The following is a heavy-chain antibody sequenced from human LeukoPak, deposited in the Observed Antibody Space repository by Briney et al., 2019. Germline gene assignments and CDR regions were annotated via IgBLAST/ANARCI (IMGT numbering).Heavy chain of an antibody. Sequence: SETLSLTCTVSGGSISSHYYWIWIRQPPGKGLEWIGSIYYSGSTYYNPSLKSRVTISVDTSKNQFSLKLSSLTAAETAVYYRARALTGAFYYYGLDVWGQGTTVTVSS. CDR3: ARALTGAFYYYGLDV. CDR2: IYYSGST. D-gene: IGHD7-27*01. V-gene: IGHV4-39*01. J-gene: IGHJ6*02. CDR1: GGSISSHYY.